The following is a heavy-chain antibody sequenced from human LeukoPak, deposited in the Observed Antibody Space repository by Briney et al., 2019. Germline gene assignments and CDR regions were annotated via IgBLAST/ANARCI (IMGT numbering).Heavy chain of an antibody. J-gene: IGHJ4*02. Sequence: GGSLRLSCAASGFTFSDYWMHWVRQAPGKGLVWVSHINTDGSSTTYADPVKGRFTISRDNAKNTLYLQMNSLRAEDTAVYYCAREKYQRGYSHWGQGTLVTVSS. CDR2: INTDGSST. V-gene: IGHV3-74*01. CDR3: AREKYQRGYSH. D-gene: IGHD5-18*01. CDR1: GFTFSDYW.